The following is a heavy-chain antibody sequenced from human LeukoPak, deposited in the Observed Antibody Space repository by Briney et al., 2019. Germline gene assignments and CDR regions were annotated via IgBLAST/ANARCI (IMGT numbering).Heavy chain of an antibody. J-gene: IGHJ4*02. CDR2: IKQDGSEK. CDR3: AREGLLWFGESKPLDY. V-gene: IGHV3-7*01. D-gene: IGHD3-10*01. Sequence: PGGSLRLSCAASGFIFSNYWMSWVRQAPGKGLEWVANIKQDGSEKYYVDSVKGRFTISRDNAKNSLYLQMNSLRAEDTAVYYCAREGLLWFGESKPLDYWGQGTLVTVSS. CDR1: GFIFSNYW.